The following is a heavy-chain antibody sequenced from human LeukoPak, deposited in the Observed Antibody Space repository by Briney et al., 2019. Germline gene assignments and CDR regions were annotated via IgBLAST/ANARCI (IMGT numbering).Heavy chain of an antibody. Sequence: ASVTVSFKTSGYPFINYYIHWVRQAPGQGPEWMGIINPHDGGTKYSEKIQDRITITRDTSTSTVYMDLSSLTSEDTALYYCARTREYDSTGYYYYWGQGTLVTVSS. D-gene: IGHD3-22*01. CDR1: GYPFINYY. CDR2: INPHDGGT. CDR3: ARTREYDSTGYYYY. V-gene: IGHV1-46*01. J-gene: IGHJ4*02.